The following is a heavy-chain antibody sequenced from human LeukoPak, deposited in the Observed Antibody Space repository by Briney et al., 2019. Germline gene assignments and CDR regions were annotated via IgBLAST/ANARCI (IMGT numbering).Heavy chain of an antibody. CDR3: ERDLVDTNDY. CDR1: GFTVSSNY. D-gene: IGHD5-18*01. CDR2: IYSGGST. J-gene: IGHJ4*02. Sequence: GGSLRLSCAASGFTVSSNYMSWVRQAPGKGLEWVSVIYSGGSTYYADSVKGRFTISRDNSKNTLYLQMNSLRAEDTAVYYCERDLVDTNDYWGQGTLVTVSS. V-gene: IGHV3-66*01.